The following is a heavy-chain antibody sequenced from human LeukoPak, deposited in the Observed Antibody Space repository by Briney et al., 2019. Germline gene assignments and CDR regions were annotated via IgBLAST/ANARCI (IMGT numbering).Heavy chain of an antibody. CDR2: INGDGSST. Sequence: PGGSLRLSCAASGFTFSSYWMHWVRQAPGKGLVWVSRINGDGSSTSYADSVKGRFTISRDNAKNTLHLQMNSLRAEDTAVYYCARDAYDILTGYYKGFDYWGQGTLVTVSS. J-gene: IGHJ4*02. CDR1: GFTFSSYW. D-gene: IGHD3-9*01. V-gene: IGHV3-74*01. CDR3: ARDAYDILTGYYKGFDY.